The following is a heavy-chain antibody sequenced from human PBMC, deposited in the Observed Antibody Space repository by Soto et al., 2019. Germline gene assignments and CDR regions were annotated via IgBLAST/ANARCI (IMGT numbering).Heavy chain of an antibody. CDR2: TYYRSKWNY. D-gene: IGHD6-19*01. CDR1: GDRVSSSSAA. Sequence: PSQTLSLTCAIFGDRVSSSSAAWNWIRQSPSRGLEWLGRTYYRSKWNYDYEVSMKSRININPDTSKNQFSLQLNSVTPDDTAVYYCTRVSAESPADYFHAMDVWGQGTTVTVSS. V-gene: IGHV6-1*01. CDR3: TRVSAESPADYFHAMDV. J-gene: IGHJ6*02.